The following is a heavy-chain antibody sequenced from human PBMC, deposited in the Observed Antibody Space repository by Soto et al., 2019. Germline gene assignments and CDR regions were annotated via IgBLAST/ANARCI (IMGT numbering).Heavy chain of an antibody. J-gene: IGHJ4*02. CDR2: ISGSGGST. D-gene: IGHD1-26*01. CDR1: GFTFSSYA. Sequence: EVQLLESGGGLVQPGGSLRLSCAASGFTFSSYAMSWVRQAPGKGLEWVSVISGSGGSTYYADSVKGRFTISRDNSKNTLYLQMNSRRAEDTAVYDCAKVGSGSQFDCWGQGTLVTVSS. V-gene: IGHV3-23*01. CDR3: AKVGSGSQFDC.